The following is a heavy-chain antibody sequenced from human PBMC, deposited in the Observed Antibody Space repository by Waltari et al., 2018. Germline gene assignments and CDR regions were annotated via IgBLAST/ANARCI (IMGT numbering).Heavy chain of an antibody. D-gene: IGHD2-2*01. CDR2: SSSSRSTI. V-gene: IGHV3-48*04. CDR1: GFTFSSYN. CDR3: ARDVGYCSSTRCYGWFDP. Sequence: EVQLVESGGGLVQPGGSLRLSCAASGFTFSSYNMNWVRQAPGKGLEWVSYSSSSRSTIYDADSVKGRFTISRDNAKNSLYLQMNSLRAEDTAVYYCARDVGYCSSTRCYGWFDPWGQGTLVTVCS. J-gene: IGHJ5*02.